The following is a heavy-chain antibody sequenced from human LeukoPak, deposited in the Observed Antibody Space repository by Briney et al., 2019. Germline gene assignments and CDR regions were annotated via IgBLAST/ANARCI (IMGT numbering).Heavy chain of an antibody. D-gene: IGHD6-6*01. CDR2: LRYDGSNK. CDR3: AKDQGRSGSSLVDY. J-gene: IGHJ4*02. V-gene: IGHV3-30*02. Sequence: GGSLRLSCAASGFIFSSYGMHWVRQAPGKGLEWVAFLRYDGSNKYYADSVKGRFTISRDNSNNTLYLQMNSLRAEDTAAYYCAKDQGRSGSSLVDYWGQGSLVTVSS. CDR1: GFIFSSYG.